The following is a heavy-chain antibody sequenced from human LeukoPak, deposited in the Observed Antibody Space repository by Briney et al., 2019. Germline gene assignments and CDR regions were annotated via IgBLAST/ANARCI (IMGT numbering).Heavy chain of an antibody. CDR1: GGSFSGYY. D-gene: IGHD2-2*01. CDR2: INHSGST. J-gene: IGHJ3*02. V-gene: IGHV4-34*01. Sequence: SETLSLTCAVYGGSFSGYYWSWIRQPPGKGLEWIGEINHSGSTNYNPSLKSRVTISVDTSKNQFSLKLSSVTAADTAVYYCARGDIVVVPAAQGAFDIWGQGTMVTVSS. CDR3: ARGDIVVVPAAQGAFDI.